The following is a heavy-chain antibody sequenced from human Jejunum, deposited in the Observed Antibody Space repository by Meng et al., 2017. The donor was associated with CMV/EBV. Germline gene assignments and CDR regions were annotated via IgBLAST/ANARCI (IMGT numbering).Heavy chain of an antibody. J-gene: IGHJ4*02. D-gene: IGHD2-21*01. CDR2: INHSGST. CDR1: GGSFSSYY. Sequence: QGQLKQGGAGLLKPSETLSLTCGGYGGSFSSYYWSWIRQPPGKGLEWIAEINHSGSTNYNPSLKSRVTISLDTSNSHFSLKLTSVTAADTAVYFCARGGGDPIRGVLPFDYWGQGTLVTVSS. CDR3: ARGGGDPIRGVLPFDY. V-gene: IGHV4-34*01.